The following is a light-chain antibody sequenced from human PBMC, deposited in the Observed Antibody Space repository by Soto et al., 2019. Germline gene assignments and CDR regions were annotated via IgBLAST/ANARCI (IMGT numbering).Light chain of an antibody. J-gene: IGLJ1*01. CDR3: AAWDDSLNAFYV. Sequence: QSVLTRPPSASGTPGQRVTISCSGSSSNIGSNYVNWYQQLPGTAPKLLIYSNNQRPSGVPDRFSGSKSGTSASLAISGLQSEDEAGYYCAAWDDSLNAFYVFGTGTKVTVL. CDR1: SSNIGSNY. V-gene: IGLV1-44*01. CDR2: SNN.